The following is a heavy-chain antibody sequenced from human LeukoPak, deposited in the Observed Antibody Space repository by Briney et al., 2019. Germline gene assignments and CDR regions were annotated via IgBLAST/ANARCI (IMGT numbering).Heavy chain of an antibody. D-gene: IGHD5-24*01. Sequence: GGSLRLSCAASGFPFSSYAMNWVRQAPGKGLEWVSAISETGDRTHYADSVKGRFTVSRDNPKDTLYLQMDSLRAEDTAVYCCAKQFVDIWGQGTLVTVSS. V-gene: IGHV3-23*01. CDR2: ISETGDRT. CDR3: AKQFVDI. J-gene: IGHJ5*02. CDR1: GFPFSSYA.